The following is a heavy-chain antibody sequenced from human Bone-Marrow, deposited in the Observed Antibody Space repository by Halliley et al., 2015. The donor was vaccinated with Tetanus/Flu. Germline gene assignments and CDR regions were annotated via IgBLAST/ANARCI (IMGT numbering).Heavy chain of an antibody. CDR3: ARSAMEQWTQYYFDA. CDR1: GFTFSSYW. J-gene: IGHJ4*02. D-gene: IGHD1-26*01. V-gene: IGHV3-7*01. Sequence: SLRLSCEASGFTFSSYWMTWVRQAPGKGLEWVANIKEDGSVEYYVDSVRGRFTMSRDNARNSVSLQMSSLTAEDTAVYYCARSAMEQWTQYYFDAWGQGTLVTVSS. CDR2: IKEDGSVE.